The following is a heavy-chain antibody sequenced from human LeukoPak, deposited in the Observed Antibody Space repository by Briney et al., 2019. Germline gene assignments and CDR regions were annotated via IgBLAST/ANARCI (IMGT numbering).Heavy chain of an antibody. CDR3: AKVAGDRMDY. CDR1: GYTFTSYD. J-gene: IGHJ4*02. V-gene: IGHV1-8*01. Sequence: ASVKVSCKASGYTFTSYDINWVRQATGQGLEWMGWMNPNSGNTGYAQKFQGRVTMTTDTSTSTAYMELRSLRPDGTAVYYCAKVAGDRMDYWGQGTLLTVSS. D-gene: IGHD6-13*01. CDR2: MNPNSGNT.